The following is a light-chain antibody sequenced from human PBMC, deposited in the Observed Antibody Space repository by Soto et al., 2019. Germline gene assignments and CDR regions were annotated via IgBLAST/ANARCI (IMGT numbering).Light chain of an antibody. CDR2: AAS. J-gene: IGKJ5*01. V-gene: IGKV1-39*01. Sequence: DIQMTQSPSSLSASVGDRVTMTWRASQSISSYLNWYQQKPGQAPKLLIYAASSLQSGVPSRFSGSGSGTDFTLTISSLQPEDFATYYCQQSYSTPTTFGQGTRLEIK. CDR3: QQSYSTPTT. CDR1: QSISSY.